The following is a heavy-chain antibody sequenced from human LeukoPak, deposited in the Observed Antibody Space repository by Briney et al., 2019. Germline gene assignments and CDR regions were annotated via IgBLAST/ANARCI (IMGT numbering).Heavy chain of an antibody. CDR1: GGSIGNYY. CDR3: ANQHSHRDDGMDV. CDR2: IYYSGST. V-gene: IGHV4-59*12. Sequence: SETLSLTCTVSGGSIGNYYWSWIRQSPEKGLEWIGYIYYSGSTNYNPSLKSRVTMSVDTSKKQFSLRLSSVTAADTVVYYCANQHSHRDDGMDVWGQGTTVTVSS. D-gene: IGHD2-2*01. J-gene: IGHJ6*02.